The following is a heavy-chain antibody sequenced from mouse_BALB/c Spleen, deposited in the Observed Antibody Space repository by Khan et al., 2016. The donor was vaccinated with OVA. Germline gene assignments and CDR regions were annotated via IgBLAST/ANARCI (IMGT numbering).Heavy chain of an antibody. CDR1: GYSITSDYA. Sequence: EVQLVESGPGLVKPSQSLSLSCTVTGYSITSDYAWNLIRQFPGNQLEFMGYITYSGSTNYNPAFKSQISITRDTSKNQVFLQLNSVTTEDTATYDCARDGSRYNYAMDYWGQGTSVTVSA. D-gene: IGHD2-3*01. V-gene: IGHV3-2*02. CDR3: ARDGSRYNYAMDY. J-gene: IGHJ4*01. CDR2: ITYSGST.